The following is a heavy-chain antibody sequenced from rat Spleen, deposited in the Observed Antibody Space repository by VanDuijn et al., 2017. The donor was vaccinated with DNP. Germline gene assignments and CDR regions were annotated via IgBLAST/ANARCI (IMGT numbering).Heavy chain of an antibody. J-gene: IGHJ4*01. D-gene: IGHD1-4*01. CDR3: ARHDYPGITLYGMDA. V-gene: IGHV5S13*01. CDR2: ISTGGDDT. CDR1: GFNFNDYW. Sequence: EVKLVESGGGLVQPGRSLKLSCAASGFNFNDYWMGWVRQAPGKGLEWIASISTGGDDTYYRDSVKGRFTISRDNAKNTQYLQMDSLRSEDTATYCCARHDYPGITLYGMDAWGPGASVSVSS.